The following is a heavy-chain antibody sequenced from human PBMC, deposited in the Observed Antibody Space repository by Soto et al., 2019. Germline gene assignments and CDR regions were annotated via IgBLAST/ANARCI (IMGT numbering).Heavy chain of an antibody. D-gene: IGHD3-10*01. J-gene: IGHJ4*02. CDR2: ISYDGSNK. CDR3: ARGETMVRGVLDY. V-gene: IGHV3-30-3*01. CDR1: GFTFSSYA. Sequence: LRLSCAASGFTFSSYAMHWVRQAPGKGLEWVAVISYDGSNKYYADSVKGRFTISRDNSKNTLYLQMNSLRAEDTAVYYCARGETMVRGVLDYWGQGTLVTVSS.